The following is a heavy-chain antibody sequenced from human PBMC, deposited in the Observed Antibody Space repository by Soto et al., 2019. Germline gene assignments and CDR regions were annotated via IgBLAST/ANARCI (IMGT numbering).Heavy chain of an antibody. J-gene: IGHJ6*02. V-gene: IGHV4-34*09. D-gene: IGHD3-10*01. Sequence: PSETLSLTCAVYGGSFSGYYWSWIRQPPGKGLEWIGEINHSGSTNYNPSLKSRVTISVDTSKNQFSLKLSSVTAADTAVYYCARLGELSPDYYYYYGMDVWGQGTTVTVSS. CDR3: ARLGELSPDYYYYYGMDV. CDR2: INHSGST. CDR1: GGSFSGYY.